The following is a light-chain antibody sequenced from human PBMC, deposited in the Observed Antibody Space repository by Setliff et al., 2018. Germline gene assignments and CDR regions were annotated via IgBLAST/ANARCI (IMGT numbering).Light chain of an antibody. CDR3: QQRSNWGYT. J-gene: IGKJ2*01. V-gene: IGKV3-11*01. CDR1: ESVSGY. CDR2: DAS. Sequence: EIVLTQSPATLSLSPGDRATLSCRASESVSGYLAWYQQKVGQAPRLLIYDASNRATGIPARFSGSGSGTDFTLTISSLEPEDFAVYFCQQRSNWGYTFGQGTKVDIK.